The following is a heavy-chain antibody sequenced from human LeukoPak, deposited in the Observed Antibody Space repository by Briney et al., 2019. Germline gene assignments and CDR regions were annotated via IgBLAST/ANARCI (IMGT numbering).Heavy chain of an antibody. CDR1: GGTLTSYA. Sequence: ASVKVSCKASGGTLTSYAISWVRQAPGQGLEWMGGIIPIFGTANYAQKFQGRVTITTDESTSTAYMELSSLRSEDTAVYYCARERTPAKYYDFWSGYYSNWFDPWGQGTLVTVSS. V-gene: IGHV1-69*05. D-gene: IGHD3-3*01. J-gene: IGHJ5*02. CDR3: ARERTPAKYYDFWSGYYSNWFDP. CDR2: IIPIFGTA.